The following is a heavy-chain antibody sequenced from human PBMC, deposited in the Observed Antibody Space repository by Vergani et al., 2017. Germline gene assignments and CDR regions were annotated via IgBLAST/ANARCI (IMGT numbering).Heavy chain of an antibody. J-gene: IGHJ4*02. Sequence: QVQLQESGPGLVKPSETLSLTCTVPGGSISSYYWGWIRQPPGKGLEWIGSIYYSGSTYYNPSLKSPVTISVDTSKNQFSLKLSSVTAADTAVYYCARLKGYCSGGSCSEFDYWGQGTLVTVSS. CDR3: ARLKGYCSGGSCSEFDY. CDR1: GGSISSYY. V-gene: IGHV4-39*01. D-gene: IGHD2-15*01. CDR2: IYYSGST.